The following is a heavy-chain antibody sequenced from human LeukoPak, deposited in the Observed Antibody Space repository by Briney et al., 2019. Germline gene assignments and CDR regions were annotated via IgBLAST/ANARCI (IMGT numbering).Heavy chain of an antibody. V-gene: IGHV4-4*07. CDR1: GGSISSYY. J-gene: IGHJ4*02. Sequence: PSETLSLTCTVSGGSISSYYWSWIRQPAGKGLEWIGRIYTSGSTNYNPSLKSRVTMSVDTSKNQFSLKLSSVTAADTAVYYCARVGGFTYYDILTGPHFDYWGQGTLVTVSS. CDR3: ARVGGFTYYDILTGPHFDY. CDR2: IYTSGST. D-gene: IGHD3-9*01.